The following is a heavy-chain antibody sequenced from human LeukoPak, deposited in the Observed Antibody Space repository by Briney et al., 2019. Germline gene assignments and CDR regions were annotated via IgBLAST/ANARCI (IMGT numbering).Heavy chain of an antibody. CDR3: ARAAEYYDILTGYSYYYYGMDV. D-gene: IGHD3-9*01. J-gene: IGHJ6*02. CDR1: GGSISSYY. Sequence: SETLSLTCTVSGGSISSYYWSWIRQPPGKGLEWIGYIYYSGSTNYNPSLKSRVTISVDTSKNQFSLKLRSVTAADTAVYYCARAAEYYDILTGYSYYYYGMDVWGQGTTVTVSS. V-gene: IGHV4-59*01. CDR2: IYYSGST.